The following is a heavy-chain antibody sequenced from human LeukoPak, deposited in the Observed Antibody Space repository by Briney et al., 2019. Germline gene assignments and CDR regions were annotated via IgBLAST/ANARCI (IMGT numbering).Heavy chain of an antibody. CDR1: GFTFSSYA. CDR2: ISGSGGST. CDR3: AKGYYYDSSGYYYGPDYFDY. J-gene: IGHJ4*02. Sequence: RPGGSLRLSCAASGFTFSSYAMSWVRQAPGKGLEWVSAISGSGGSTYYAGSVKGRFTISRDNSKNTLYLQMNSLRAEDTAVYYCAKGYYYDSSGYYYGPDYFDYWGQGTLVTVSS. D-gene: IGHD3-22*01. V-gene: IGHV3-23*01.